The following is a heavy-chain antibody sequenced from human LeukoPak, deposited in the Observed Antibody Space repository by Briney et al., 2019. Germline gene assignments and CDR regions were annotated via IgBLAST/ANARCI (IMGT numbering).Heavy chain of an antibody. CDR1: GGSISSYY. D-gene: IGHD1-26*01. J-gene: IGHJ4*02. V-gene: IGHV4-59*12. CDR2: IYYSGST. Sequence: SETLSLTCTVSGGSISSYYWSWIRQPPGKGLEWIGYIYYSGSTNYNPSLKSRVTISVDTSKNQFSLKLSSVTAADTAVYYCAIPRNSGSYYLDYWGQGTLVTVSS. CDR3: AIPRNSGSYYLDY.